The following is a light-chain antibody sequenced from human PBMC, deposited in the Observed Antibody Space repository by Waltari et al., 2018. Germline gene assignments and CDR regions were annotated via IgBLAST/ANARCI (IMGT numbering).Light chain of an antibody. Sequence: QSVLTQPPSASGTPGQKVTISCSGGRSNIGSNYVNWYQHFPGSAPKLLFYRDNRRHAGVPARFSVSKSVTAASLAITDLRPEDEADYYCASWDFSLTVWVFGGGSRLTVL. CDR3: ASWDFSLTVWV. CDR2: RDN. CDR1: RSNIGSNY. V-gene: IGLV1-47*01. J-gene: IGLJ3*02.